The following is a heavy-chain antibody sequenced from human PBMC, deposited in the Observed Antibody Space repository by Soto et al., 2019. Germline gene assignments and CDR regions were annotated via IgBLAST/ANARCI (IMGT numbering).Heavy chain of an antibody. CDR2: VYSGGST. D-gene: IGHD6-19*01. CDR1: GFTVSSNY. CDR3: AKVDRYSSGWSYYAPEYYYYRMDV. Sequence: GGSLRLSCAASGFTVSSNYMSWVRQAPGKGLEWVSVVYSGGSTYYAHSVKGRFTISRDNSKNTLSLQMDSLRVEDTATYYCAKVDRYSSGWSYYAPEYYYYRMDVWGQGTTVTVSS. J-gene: IGHJ6*02. V-gene: IGHV3-53*01.